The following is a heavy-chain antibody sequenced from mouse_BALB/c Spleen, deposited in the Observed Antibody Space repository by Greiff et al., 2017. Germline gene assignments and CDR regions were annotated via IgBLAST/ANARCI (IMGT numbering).Heavy chain of an antibody. CDR2: IRSGGSYT. CDR3: ARREQHRYFDV. J-gene: IGHJ1*01. CDR1: GFTFSSYG. Sequence: EVMLVESGGDLVKPGGSLKLSCAASGFTFSSYGMSWVRQTPDKRLEWVATIRSGGSYTYYPDSVKGRFTISTDNTNNTLYLQMSSLKSEDTAVYYCARREQHRYFDVWGEGTTVTVSA. D-gene: IGHD6-1*01. V-gene: IGHV5-6*02.